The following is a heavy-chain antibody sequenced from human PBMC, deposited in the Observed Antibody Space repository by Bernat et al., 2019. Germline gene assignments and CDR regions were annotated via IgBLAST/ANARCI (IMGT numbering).Heavy chain of an antibody. V-gene: IGHV3-9*01. D-gene: IGHD3-22*01. CDR3: AKIRDGSGYYPAAFDI. Sequence: EVQLVESGGGLVQPGRSLRLSCAASGFTFDDYAMHWVRQAPGKGLGWVSGISWDSGSTGYADSVKSRFTISRDNAKNSLSLQMNSLRAEDTALYYCAKIRDGSGYYPAAFDIWGQGTLVTVSS. CDR2: ISWDSGST. CDR1: GFTFDDYA. J-gene: IGHJ4*02.